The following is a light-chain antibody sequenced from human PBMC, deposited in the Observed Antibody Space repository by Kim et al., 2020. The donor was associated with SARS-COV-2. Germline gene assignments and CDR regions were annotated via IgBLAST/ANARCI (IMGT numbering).Light chain of an antibody. CDR2: TAS. CDR1: QTISSY. J-gene: IGKJ2*01. V-gene: IGKV1-39*01. CDR3: QQSSSPPYT. Sequence: DIQMTQSPSPLSASVGDRVTITCRASQTISSYLTWYQQKPGKAPKLLIYTASTLQSGVPSRFSGSGSGTDFALTISSLQPEDFATYYCQQSSSPPYTFGQGTKLEI.